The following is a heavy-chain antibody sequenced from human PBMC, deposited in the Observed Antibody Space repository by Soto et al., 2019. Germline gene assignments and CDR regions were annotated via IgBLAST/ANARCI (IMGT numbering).Heavy chain of an antibody. V-gene: IGHV1-8*01. J-gene: IGHJ4*02. CDR2: LNPNSGNT. CDR1: GYTFTSYD. D-gene: IGHD6-19*01. CDR3: ARERTVAGNDY. Sequence: GASVKVSCKASGYTFTSYDINWVRQATGQGLEWMGWLNPNSGNTGYAQKFQGRVTMTRNTSISTAYMELSSLRFEDTAVYYCARERTVAGNDYWGQGTLVTVSS.